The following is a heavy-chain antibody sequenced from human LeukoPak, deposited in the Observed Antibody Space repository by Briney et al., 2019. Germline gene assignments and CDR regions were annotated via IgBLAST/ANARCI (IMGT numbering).Heavy chain of an antibody. V-gene: IGHV3-23*01. CDR2: ISGSGGST. Sequence: GGSLRLSCAASGFTFSSYGMSWVRQAPGEGLEWVSAISGSGGSTYYADSVKGRFTISRENAKNRLYLQMNSLRAEDTAVYYCAIDPYYYDSSGYIYWGQGTLVTVSS. CDR1: GFTFSSYG. D-gene: IGHD3-22*01. CDR3: AIDPYYYDSSGYIY. J-gene: IGHJ4*02.